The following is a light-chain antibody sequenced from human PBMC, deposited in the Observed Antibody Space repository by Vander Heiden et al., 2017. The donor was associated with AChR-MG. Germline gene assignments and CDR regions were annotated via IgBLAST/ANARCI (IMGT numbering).Light chain of an antibody. V-gene: IGLV2-14*01. CDR2: DVA. J-gene: IGLJ2*01. Sequence: SAPTQPASVSGSPGQSITIPCTGASAFLDNYKLASWYQQHPGGAPKLIIYDVAKRPSGVASRFSGSKSGSTASLTISGIQAEDEAEYYCASYTGSDSPFVLFGGGTNLIVL. CDR1: SAFLDNYKL. CDR3: ASYTGSDSPFVL.